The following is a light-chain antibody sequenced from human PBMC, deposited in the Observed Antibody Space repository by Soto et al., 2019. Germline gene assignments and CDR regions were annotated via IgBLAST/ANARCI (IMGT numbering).Light chain of an antibody. Sequence: EIVMTQSPATLSVSPGERATLSCRASQSVRSNLAWYQQKPGQAPRLLIYGASTRATDIPARFSGSGSGTEFTLTISSLQSEDFAVYYCQQYDDWPPYTFSQGTKLEI. CDR2: GAS. CDR1: QSVRSN. CDR3: QQYDDWPPYT. J-gene: IGKJ2*01. V-gene: IGKV3-15*01.